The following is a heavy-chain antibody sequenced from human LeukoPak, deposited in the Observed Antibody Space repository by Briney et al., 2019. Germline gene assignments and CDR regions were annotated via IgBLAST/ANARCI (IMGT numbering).Heavy chain of an antibody. V-gene: IGHV3-48*01. CDR2: ISGSSSTI. J-gene: IGHJ6*02. CDR1: GFTFSSYS. CDR3: ARDLGCSGGSCRSSYYYYGMDV. D-gene: IGHD2-15*01. Sequence: PGGSLRLSCAASGFTFSSYSMNWVRQAPGKGLEWGSYISGSSSTIYYADPVKGRFTISRDNSKNTLYLQMNSLRAEDTAVYYCARDLGCSGGSCRSSYYYYGMDVWGQGTTVTVSS.